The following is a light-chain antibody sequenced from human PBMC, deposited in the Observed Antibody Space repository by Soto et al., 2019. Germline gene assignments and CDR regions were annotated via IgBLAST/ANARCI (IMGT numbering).Light chain of an antibody. J-gene: IGKJ5*01. CDR3: QQVNSFPST. CDR1: QGISSH. V-gene: IGKV1-9*01. CDR2: AAS. Sequence: IQMTQSASSMSASVGYRVTITCRASQGISSHLAWYQQKKGKAPKLLIYAASTLQTGVPSRFSGGSYGTDFNLTLSSLQPEDFATYYCQQVNSFPSTFGQGTRLEIK.